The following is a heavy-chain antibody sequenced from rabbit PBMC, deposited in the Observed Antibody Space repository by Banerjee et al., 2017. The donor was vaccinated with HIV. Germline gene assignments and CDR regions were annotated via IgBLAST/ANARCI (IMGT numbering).Heavy chain of an antibody. CDR3: ARDRDTGSVYYFDL. CDR2: IYTGSSGST. D-gene: IGHD8-1*01. CDR1: GFSFSSGYD. Sequence: QEQLEESGGDLVKPEGSLTLTCKASGFSFSSGYDMCWVRQAPGKGLEWIACIYTGSSGSTYYASWAKGRFTISKTSSTTVTLQLNSLTAADTVTYFCARDRDTGSVYYFDLWGQGTLVTVS. V-gene: IGHV1S45*01. J-gene: IGHJ3*01.